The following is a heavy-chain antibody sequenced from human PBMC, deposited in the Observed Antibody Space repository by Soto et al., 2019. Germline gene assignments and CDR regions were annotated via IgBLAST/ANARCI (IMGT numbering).Heavy chain of an antibody. Sequence: EVQLVESGGGLVKPGGSLRLSCAASGFTFSNAWMNWVRQAPGKGLEWVGRIKSKTDGGTTDYAAPVKGRFTISRDDSKNTLYLQMNSQKTEDTAVYYCTTSPFHAWTTVESWGMDVWGQGTTVTVSS. D-gene: IGHD4-17*01. CDR1: GFTFSNAW. J-gene: IGHJ6*02. CDR3: TTSPFHAWTTVESWGMDV. V-gene: IGHV3-15*07. CDR2: IKSKTDGGTT.